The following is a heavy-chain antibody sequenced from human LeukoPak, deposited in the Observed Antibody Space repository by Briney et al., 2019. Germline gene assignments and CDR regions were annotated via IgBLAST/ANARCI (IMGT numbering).Heavy chain of an antibody. CDR3: AKPSRYYYDSSGFYFLSDFDY. CDR2: VSGSGDST. J-gene: IGHJ4*02. Sequence: GGSLRLSCAASGFTVSSNYMNWVRQAPGKGLEWVSVVSGSGDSTYYADSVKGRFTISRDNSKNTLYLQMNSLRAEDTAVYYCAKPSRYYYDSSGFYFLSDFDYWGQGTLVTVSS. CDR1: GFTVSSNY. V-gene: IGHV3-23*01. D-gene: IGHD3-22*01.